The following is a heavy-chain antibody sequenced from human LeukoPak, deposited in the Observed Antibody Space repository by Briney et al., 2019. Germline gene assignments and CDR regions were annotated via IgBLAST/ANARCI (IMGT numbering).Heavy chain of an antibody. V-gene: IGHV3-33*06. CDR2: IWYDGSNK. Sequence: GGSLRLSCAASGFTFSSYGMHWVRQAPGKGLEWVAVIWYDGSNKYYADSVKGRFTISRDNSKNTLYLQMNSLRAEDTAVYYCAKERVYYDIWGQGTMVTVSS. D-gene: IGHD3-10*01. J-gene: IGHJ3*02. CDR3: AKERVYYDI. CDR1: GFTFSSYG.